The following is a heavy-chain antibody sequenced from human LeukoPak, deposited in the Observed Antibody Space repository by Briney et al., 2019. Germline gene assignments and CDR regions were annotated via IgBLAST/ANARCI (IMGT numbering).Heavy chain of an antibody. V-gene: IGHV4-59*01. J-gene: IGHJ4*02. Sequence: KTSETLSLTCTVSGGSISSYYWSWIRQPPGKGLEWIGYIYYSGSTNYNPSLKSRVTISVDTSKNQFSLKLSSVTAADTAVYYCARIPRYYDSGVDYWGQGTLVTVSS. CDR1: GGSISSYY. CDR2: IYYSGST. CDR3: ARIPRYYDSGVDY. D-gene: IGHD3-22*01.